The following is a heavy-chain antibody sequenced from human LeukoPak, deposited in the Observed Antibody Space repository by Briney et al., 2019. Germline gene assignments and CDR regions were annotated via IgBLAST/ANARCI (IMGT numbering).Heavy chain of an antibody. V-gene: IGHV1-2*02. Sequence: ASVKVSCKASGYTFTGYYMHWVRQAPGQGLEWMGWINPNSGGTNYAQKFQGGVTMTRDTSISTAYMELSRLRSDDTAVYYCARVLEYSSSWSDDAFGIWGQGTMVTVSS. D-gene: IGHD6-13*01. CDR1: GYTFTGYY. J-gene: IGHJ3*02. CDR2: INPNSGGT. CDR3: ARVLEYSSSWSDDAFGI.